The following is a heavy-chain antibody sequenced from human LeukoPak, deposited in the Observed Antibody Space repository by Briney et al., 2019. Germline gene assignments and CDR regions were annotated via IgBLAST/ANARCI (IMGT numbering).Heavy chain of an antibody. D-gene: IGHD5-18*01. CDR1: GFTFGTYN. V-gene: IGHV3-30*02. CDR2: MLSDESNK. J-gene: IGHJ4*02. CDR3: AKDSGYSYGHGLDY. Sequence: GGSLRLSCAASGFTFGTYNMHWVRQAPGKGLEWVALMLSDESNKYHADSVKGRFTISRDNSKNALFLQMNSLRDEDTAVYYCAKDSGYSYGHGLDYWGQGTLVTVSS.